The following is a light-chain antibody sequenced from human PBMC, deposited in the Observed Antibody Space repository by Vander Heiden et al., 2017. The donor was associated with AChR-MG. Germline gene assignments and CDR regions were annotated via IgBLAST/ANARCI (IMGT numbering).Light chain of an antibody. V-gene: IGKV3-20*01. CDR3: QHDSSSHA. Sequence: EVVLTQSPGTLSLSPGERATFSCRASQTVSSKYLAWYQQKPGQAPRLLIYGSSTRATGIPDRFSGGGSGTDFTLTINRLEPEDFAVYYCQHDSSSHAFGQGTRLDNK. CDR2: GSS. J-gene: IGKJ5*01. CDR1: QTVSSKY.